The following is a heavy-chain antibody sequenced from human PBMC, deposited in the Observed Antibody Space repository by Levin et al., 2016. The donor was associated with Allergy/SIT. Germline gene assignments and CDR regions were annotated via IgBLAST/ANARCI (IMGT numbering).Heavy chain of an antibody. CDR2: INSDGSST. J-gene: IGHJ4*02. V-gene: IGHV3-74*01. D-gene: IGHD3-22*01. Sequence: VRQMPGKGLVWVSRINSDGSSTSYADSVKGRFTISRDNAKNTLYLQMNSLRAEDTAVYYCARDPMYYYDSSGYSWRGRDYWGQGTLVTVSS. CDR3: ARDPMYYYDSSGYSWRGRDY.